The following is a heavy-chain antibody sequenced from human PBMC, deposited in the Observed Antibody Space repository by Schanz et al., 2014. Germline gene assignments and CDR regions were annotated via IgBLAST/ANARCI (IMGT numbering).Heavy chain of an antibody. CDR2: ISSGGRND. V-gene: IGHV3-30*04. Sequence: QVQLMESGGGVVQPGTSLRLSCAASGFSVSNYAMHWVRQAPGKGLEWVTLISSGGRNDYSADSVKGRFIISRDNSKNTLYLQMNSLRPEDTALYYCVRDTDYHFDYWGQGTMVTVSS. D-gene: IGHD4-17*01. J-gene: IGHJ3*01. CDR3: VRDTDYHFDY. CDR1: GFSVSNYA.